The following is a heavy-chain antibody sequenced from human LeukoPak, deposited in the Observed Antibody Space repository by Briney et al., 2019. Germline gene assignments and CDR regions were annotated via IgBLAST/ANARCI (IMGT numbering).Heavy chain of an antibody. D-gene: IGHD1-20*01. Sequence: ASVKVSCKASGYTFTGYYMHWVRQAPGQGLEWMGWINPNSGATNYAQKFQGRVTMTRDTSISTAYMELSRLRSDDTAVYYCARALYNWNPKHINWFDPWGQGTLVTVSS. CDR3: ARALYNWNPKHINWFDP. V-gene: IGHV1-2*02. CDR1: GYTFTGYY. CDR2: INPNSGAT. J-gene: IGHJ5*02.